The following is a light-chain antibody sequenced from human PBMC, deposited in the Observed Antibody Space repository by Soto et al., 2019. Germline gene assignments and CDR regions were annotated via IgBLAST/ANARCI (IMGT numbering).Light chain of an antibody. Sequence: QAVLTQPPSASGTPGQRVTISCSGSSSNIGSNYVYWYQQLPGTAPKLLIYRNNQRPSGVPDRFSGSKSGTSASLAISGLRSKDEADYYCAAWDDSLSGSVFGTGTKLTVL. J-gene: IGLJ1*01. CDR2: RNN. CDR3: AAWDDSLSGSV. V-gene: IGLV1-47*01. CDR1: SSNIGSNY.